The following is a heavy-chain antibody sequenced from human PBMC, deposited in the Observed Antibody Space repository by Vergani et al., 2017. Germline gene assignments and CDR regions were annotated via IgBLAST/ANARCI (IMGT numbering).Heavy chain of an antibody. D-gene: IGHD3-3*02. CDR3: AKGGPIFPYEMDI. Sequence: QVQLVESGGGVVQPGRSLRLSCAASGFTFNQYGMHWVRQAPGKGLEWVAVTWYDGNNKQYADSVKGRFTISRDNSKSTMYLQMNSLRDEDTGVYYCAKGGPIFPYEMDIWGQGTTVTVSS. V-gene: IGHV3-33*06. J-gene: IGHJ6*02. CDR2: TWYDGNNK. CDR1: GFTFNQYG.